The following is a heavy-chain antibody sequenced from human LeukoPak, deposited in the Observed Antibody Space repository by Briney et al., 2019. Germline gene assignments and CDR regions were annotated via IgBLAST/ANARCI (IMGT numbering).Heavy chain of an antibody. CDR1: GYTFTSYY. Sequence: ASVKVCCKASGYTFTSYYMHWVRHAPGQGLEWMGISNPSGGSTSYAQKFQGRVTMTRDTSTSTVYMELSSLRSEDTAVYYCARAWDTAMVKTVMNYYYMDVWGKGTTVTVSS. V-gene: IGHV1-46*01. CDR3: ARAWDTAMVKTVMNYYYMDV. CDR2: SNPSGGST. D-gene: IGHD5-18*01. J-gene: IGHJ6*03.